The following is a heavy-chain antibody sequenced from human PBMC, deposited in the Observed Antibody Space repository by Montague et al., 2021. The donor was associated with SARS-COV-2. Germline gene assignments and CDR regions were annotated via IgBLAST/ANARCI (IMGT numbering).Heavy chain of an antibody. D-gene: IGHD1-26*01. CDR2: IYYSVST. CDR3: AMRGGALDAFDI. V-gene: IGHV4-39*01. CDR1: GGSIRTSSYY. Sequence: TLSLTCTVSGGSIRTSSYYWGWIRQPPGQGLDWIGSIYYSVSTYYNPSLKSRVTISVDTSKNQFSLKLISVTAADTAVYYCAMRGGALDAFDIWGQGTMVIVSS. J-gene: IGHJ3*02.